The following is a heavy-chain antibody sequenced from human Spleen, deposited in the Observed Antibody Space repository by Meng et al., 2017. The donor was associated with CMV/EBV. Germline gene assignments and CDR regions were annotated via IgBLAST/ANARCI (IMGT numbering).Heavy chain of an antibody. CDR2: IRYDGSNK. J-gene: IGHJ6*02. CDR3: AREDFWSGYLYYYYGMDV. CDR1: GFTFSSYG. V-gene: IGHV3-30*02. D-gene: IGHD3-3*01. Sequence: GESLKISCAASGFTFSSYGMHWVRQAPGKGLEWVAFIRYDGSNKYYADSVKGRFTISRDNSKNTLYLQMNSLRAEDTAVYYCAREDFWSGYLYYYYGMDVWGQGTTVTVSS.